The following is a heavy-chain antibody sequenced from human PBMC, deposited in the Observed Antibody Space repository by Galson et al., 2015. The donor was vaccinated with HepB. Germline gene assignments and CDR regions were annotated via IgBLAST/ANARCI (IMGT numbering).Heavy chain of an antibody. Sequence: SLRLSYAASGFTFSSYSMNWVRQAPGKGLEWVSSISSSSYIYYADSVKGRFTISRDNAKNSLYLQMNSLRAEDTAVYYCARESVPHYDILTGYSSDAFDIWGQGTMVTVSS. J-gene: IGHJ3*02. D-gene: IGHD3-9*01. CDR1: GFTFSSYS. V-gene: IGHV3-21*01. CDR2: ISSSSYI. CDR3: ARESVPHYDILTGYSSDAFDI.